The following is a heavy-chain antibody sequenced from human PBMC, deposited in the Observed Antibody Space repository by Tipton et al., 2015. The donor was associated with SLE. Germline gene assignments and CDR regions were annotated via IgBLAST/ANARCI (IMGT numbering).Heavy chain of an antibody. CDR2: TSGSGGTT. V-gene: IGHV3-23*01. D-gene: IGHD6-13*01. CDR3: AKIGSSVYYGMDV. CDR1: GFTFRSYA. Sequence: SLRLSCAASGFTFRSYAMTWVRQAPGKGMEWVSGTSGSGGTTYYADSVKGRFTISRDNSKNTLYLQMNSLRAEDTVGYYCAKIGSSVYYGMDVWGQGTTVTVAS. J-gene: IGHJ6*02.